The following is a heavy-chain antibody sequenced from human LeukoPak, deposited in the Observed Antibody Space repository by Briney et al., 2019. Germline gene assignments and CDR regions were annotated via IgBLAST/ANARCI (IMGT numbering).Heavy chain of an antibody. CDR1: GFTFSSYS. CDR3: ASDPAAQRFGESIGYFDY. Sequence: PGGSLRLSCAASGFTFSSYSMNWVRQAPGKGLEWVSSISSSSSYIYYADSVKGRFTISRDNAKNSLYLQMNSLRAEDTAVYYCASDPAAQRFGESIGYFDYWGHGTLVTVSS. V-gene: IGHV3-21*01. CDR2: ISSSSSYI. J-gene: IGHJ4*01. D-gene: IGHD3-10*01.